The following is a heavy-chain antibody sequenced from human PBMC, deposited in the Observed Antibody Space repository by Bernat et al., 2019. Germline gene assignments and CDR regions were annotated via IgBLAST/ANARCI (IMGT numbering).Heavy chain of an antibody. J-gene: IGHJ6*02. V-gene: IGHV3-30*18. Sequence: QVQLVESGGGVVQPGRSLRLSCAASGFTFSSYGMHWVRQAPGKGLEWVAVISYDGSNKYYADSVKGRFTISRDNSKNTLYLQMNSLRAEDTAVYYCAKDSVAVAYYYCGMDVWGQGTTVTVSS. D-gene: IGHD6-19*01. CDR2: ISYDGSNK. CDR1: GFTFSSYG. CDR3: AKDSVAVAYYYCGMDV.